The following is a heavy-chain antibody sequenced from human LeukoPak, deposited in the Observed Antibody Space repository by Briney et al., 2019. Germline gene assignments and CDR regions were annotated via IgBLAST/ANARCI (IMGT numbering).Heavy chain of an antibody. V-gene: IGHV3-53*01. D-gene: IGHD6-19*01. CDR2: IYSGGST. CDR3: ARSTTIAVAGEDY. Sequence: GGSLRLSCAASGFTVSSNYMSWVRQAPGKGLEWVSVIYSGGSTYYADSVKGRFTISRDNSKNTLYLQMNSLRAEDTAVYYCARSTTIAVAGEDYWGQGTLVTVSS. CDR1: GFTVSSNY. J-gene: IGHJ4*02.